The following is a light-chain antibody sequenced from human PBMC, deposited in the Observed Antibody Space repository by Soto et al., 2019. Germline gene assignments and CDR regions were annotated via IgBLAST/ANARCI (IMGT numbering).Light chain of an antibody. J-gene: IGKJ4*01. CDR3: QQRASWPPFT. Sequence: EVVLTQSPATLSLSPGESATLSCRASRSIGTSLAWYQHRPGQPPRLLIYDAFNRATGIPARFSGGGSGTDFTLIITSREPEDFAVYYCQQRASWPPFTFGGGTKVDIK. CDR2: DAF. V-gene: IGKV3-11*01. CDR1: RSIGTS.